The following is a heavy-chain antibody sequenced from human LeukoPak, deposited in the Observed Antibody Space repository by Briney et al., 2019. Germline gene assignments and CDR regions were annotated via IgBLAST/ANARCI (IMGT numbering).Heavy chain of an antibody. Sequence: PGGSLRLSCAASGFTFSSYSMNWVRQAPGKGLERVSSISSSSSYIYYADSVKGRFTISRDNAKNSLYLQMNSLRAEDTAVYYCARVLARYFDWFPGDYYYGMDVWGQGTTVTVSS. V-gene: IGHV3-21*01. D-gene: IGHD3-9*01. CDR1: GFTFSSYS. J-gene: IGHJ6*02. CDR2: ISSSSSYI. CDR3: ARVLARYFDWFPGDYYYGMDV.